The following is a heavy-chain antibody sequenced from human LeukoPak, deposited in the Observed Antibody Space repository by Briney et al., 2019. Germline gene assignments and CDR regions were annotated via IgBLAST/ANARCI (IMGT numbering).Heavy chain of an antibody. Sequence: SETLSLTCTVSGGSIGSSSYYWGWIRQPPGKGLEWIGCIYYSGSTYYNPSLRGRLTISVDTSKNQFSLKLSSVTAADTAVYYCARVGEWLGFFDYWGQGTLVTVSS. V-gene: IGHV4-39*07. J-gene: IGHJ4*02. CDR2: IYYSGST. D-gene: IGHD3-16*01. CDR3: ARVGEWLGFFDY. CDR1: GGSIGSSSYY.